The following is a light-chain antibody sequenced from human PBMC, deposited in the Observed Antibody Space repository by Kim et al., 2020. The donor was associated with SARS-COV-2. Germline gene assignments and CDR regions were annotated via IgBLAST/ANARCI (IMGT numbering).Light chain of an antibody. CDR1: SRRSYY. V-gene: IGLV3-19*01. Sequence: SELTQDPAVSVALGQTVRITCQGDSRRSYYASWYQQKPGQAPVLVIYGKNNRPSGIPDRFSGSSSGNTASLTITGAQAEDEADYYCNSRDSSGNLVVFGGGTQLPVL. J-gene: IGLJ2*01. CDR2: GKN. CDR3: NSRDSSGNLVV.